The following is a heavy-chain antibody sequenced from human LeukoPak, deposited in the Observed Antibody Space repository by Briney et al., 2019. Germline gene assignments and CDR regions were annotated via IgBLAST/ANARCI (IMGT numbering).Heavy chain of an antibody. CDR2: IFHGGNT. CDR3: ARHSEVEMATIQDY. J-gene: IGHJ4*02. V-gene: IGHV4-39*01. CDR1: GDSITSSAFY. D-gene: IGHD5-24*01. Sequence: SETLSLTCTVSGDSITSSAFYWGWIRQAPGKGLEWIGNIFHGGNTHYNPSLKSRVSISVDRSKNQVSLNLSSVTAADTAVYYCARHSEVEMATIQDYWGQGTLVTVSS.